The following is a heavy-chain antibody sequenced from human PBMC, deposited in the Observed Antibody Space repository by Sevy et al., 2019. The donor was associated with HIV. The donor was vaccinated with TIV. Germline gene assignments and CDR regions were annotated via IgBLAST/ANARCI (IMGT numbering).Heavy chain of an antibody. Sequence: SETLSLTCTVSGGSVSSGSYYWSWIRQPPGKGLEWIGYIYYSGSTNYNPSLKSRVTISVDTSKNQFSLKLSSVTAADPAVYYCARARRVAPIWYYFDYWGQGTLVTVSS. CDR2: IYYSGST. J-gene: IGHJ4*02. CDR3: ARARRVAPIWYYFDY. D-gene: IGHD3-10*01. CDR1: GGSVSSGSYY. V-gene: IGHV4-61*01.